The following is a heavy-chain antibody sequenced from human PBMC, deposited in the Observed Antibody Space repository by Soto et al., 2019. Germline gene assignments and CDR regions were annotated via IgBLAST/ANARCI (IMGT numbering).Heavy chain of an antibody. V-gene: IGHV1-18*01. Sequence: ASVKVSCKASGYTFTSYGISWVRQAPGQGLEWMGWVSAYNGNTNYAQKLQGRVTMTTDTSTSTAYMELRSLRSDDTAMYYFARDSVPDTAMVMGGPGSWFDPWGQGTLVTVSS. CDR2: VSAYNGNT. D-gene: IGHD5-18*01. J-gene: IGHJ5*02. CDR3: ARDSVPDTAMVMGGPGSWFDP. CDR1: GYTFTSYG.